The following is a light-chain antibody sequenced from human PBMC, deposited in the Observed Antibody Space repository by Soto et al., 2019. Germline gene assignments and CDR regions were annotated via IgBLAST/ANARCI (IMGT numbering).Light chain of an antibody. V-gene: IGLV2-14*01. CDR3: TSYTSSGPWV. CDR1: SGDVGGYNY. CDR2: EVN. J-gene: IGLJ3*02. Sequence: QSVLTQPASVSGSPGQSITISCTGTSGDVGGYNYVSWYQLDPGKAPKLIIYEVNNRPSGVSNRFSFSKSGNTASLTISGLQAEDEADYYCTSYTSSGPWVFGGGTKLTVL.